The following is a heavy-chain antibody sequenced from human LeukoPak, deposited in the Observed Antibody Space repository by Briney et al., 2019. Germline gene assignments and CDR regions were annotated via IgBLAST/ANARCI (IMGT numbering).Heavy chain of an antibody. CDR2: ISNSGSTI. J-gene: IGHJ4*02. Sequence: GGSLRLSCAASGFTFSSYEMNWVRQAPGKGLEWISYISNSGSTIYYADSVKGRFTFSRDNAKNSLYLQMNSLRAEDTAVYYCARDAQSIAAEIDYWGQGTLVTVSS. V-gene: IGHV3-48*03. D-gene: IGHD6-13*01. CDR1: GFTFSSYE. CDR3: ARDAQSIAAEIDY.